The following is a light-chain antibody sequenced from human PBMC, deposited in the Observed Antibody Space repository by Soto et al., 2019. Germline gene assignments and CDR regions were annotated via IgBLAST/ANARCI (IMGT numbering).Light chain of an antibody. CDR2: DAS. CDR1: KDITNY. Sequence: DIQMTQSPSSLTASVGDSVTITCQARKDITNYLNWYQQKPGKAPKLLIYDASNLEPGVPSRFSGRGSGADFTFSISSLQPEDIATYYCQQYDDIPPTFGQGTRLDIK. V-gene: IGKV1-33*01. CDR3: QQYDDIPPT. J-gene: IGKJ5*01.